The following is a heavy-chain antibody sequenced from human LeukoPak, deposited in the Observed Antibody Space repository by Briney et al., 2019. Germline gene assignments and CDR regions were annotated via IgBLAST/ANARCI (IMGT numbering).Heavy chain of an antibody. CDR3: ARKTRMTIFGVVTRWFDP. CDR2: ISSINSGSNI. V-gene: IGHV3-48*03. J-gene: IGHJ5*02. Sequence: GGSLRLSCVASGFIFSDYEMNWVRQAPGQGLEWVSGISSINSGSNIYYADSVKGRFTISRDNDKNSLYLQMDSLRAEDTAVYYCARKTRMTIFGVVTRWFDPRGQGSLVTVS. D-gene: IGHD3-3*01. CDR1: GFIFSDYE.